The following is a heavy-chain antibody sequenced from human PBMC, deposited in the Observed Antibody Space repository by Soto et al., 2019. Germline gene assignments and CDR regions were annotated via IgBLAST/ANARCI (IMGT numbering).Heavy chain of an antibody. J-gene: IGHJ3*01. CDR2: IHSDGSST. Sequence: GGSLRLSCAASGFTFSNYWMHRVRQAPGKGLVWVSRIHSDGSSTFYADSVKGRFTISRDNAKKMVYLQMNSLRAEDTAVYYCARDNWNTVWGQGTMVTVSS. CDR3: ARDNWNTV. CDR1: GFTFSNYW. V-gene: IGHV3-74*01. D-gene: IGHD1-20*01.